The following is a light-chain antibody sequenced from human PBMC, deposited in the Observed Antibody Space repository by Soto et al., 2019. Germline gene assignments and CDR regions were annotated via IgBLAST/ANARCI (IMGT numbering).Light chain of an antibody. J-gene: IGLJ1*01. CDR1: SSNIGAGYD. V-gene: IGLV1-40*01. CDR2: GNS. Sequence: QSVLTQPPSVSGAPGQRVTISCTGSSSNIGAGYDVHWYQQLPGTAPKLLIYGNSNRPSGVPDRFSGSKSGTSASLAITGLQAEDDADYYCQSYDSSLSGYVFGTVTKLSVL. CDR3: QSYDSSLSGYV.